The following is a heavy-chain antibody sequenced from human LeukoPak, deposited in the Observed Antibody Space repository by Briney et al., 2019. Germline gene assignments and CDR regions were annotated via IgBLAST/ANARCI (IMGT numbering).Heavy chain of an antibody. D-gene: IGHD3-9*01. V-gene: IGHV3-23*01. CDR1: GFTFSNYA. J-gene: IGHJ4*02. CDR2: ITGSGGKT. Sequence: PGGSLRLSCAASGFTFSNYAMSWVRKAPGKGLEWVSAITGSGGKTYYADSVKGRFTISRDNSKNTVFLQMNSLRAEDTAVYYCAKWGDYDVLTGYYVSDYWGQGTLVTVSS. CDR3: AKWGDYDVLTGYYVSDY.